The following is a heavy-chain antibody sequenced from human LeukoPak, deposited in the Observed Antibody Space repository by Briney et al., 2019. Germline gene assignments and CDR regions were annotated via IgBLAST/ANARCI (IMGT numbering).Heavy chain of an antibody. D-gene: IGHD4/OR15-4a*01. CDR2: IYTGAST. Sequence: GGSLRLSCAASGFTVSRKYMSWVRQAPGKGLEWVAVIYTGASTYYADSVKGRFTISRDNSKNTVYLQMNSLRAEDTAVYYCIRDYGDYWGQGTLVTVSS. CDR1: GFTVSRKY. CDR3: IRDYGDY. V-gene: IGHV3-53*01. J-gene: IGHJ4*02.